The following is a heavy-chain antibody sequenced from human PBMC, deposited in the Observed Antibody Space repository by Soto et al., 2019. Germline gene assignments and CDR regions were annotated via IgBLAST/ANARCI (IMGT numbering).Heavy chain of an antibody. D-gene: IGHD5-18*01. CDR3: ARGLKRGGYSYGPREYYFDY. CDR1: GGSFSGYY. Sequence: SETLSLTCAVYGGSFSGYYWSWILQPPGKGLEWIGEINHSGSTNYNPSLKSRVTISVDTSKNQFSLKLSSVTAADTAVYYCARGLKRGGYSYGPREYYFDYWGQGTLVTVSS. CDR2: INHSGST. V-gene: IGHV4-34*01. J-gene: IGHJ4*02.